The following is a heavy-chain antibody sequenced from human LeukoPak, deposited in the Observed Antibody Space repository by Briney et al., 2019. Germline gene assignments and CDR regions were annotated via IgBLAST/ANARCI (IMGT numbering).Heavy chain of an antibody. D-gene: IGHD3-10*01. CDR3: ARGSGGGWFGESFVDY. J-gene: IGHJ4*02. V-gene: IGHV4-38-2*02. Sequence: SETLSLTCTVSGYSISSGYYWGWIRQPPGKGLEWIGSIYHSGSTYYNPSLKSRVTISVDTSKNQFSLKLSSVTAADTAVYYCARGSGGGWFGESFVDYWGQGTLVTVSS. CDR1: GYSISSGYY. CDR2: IYHSGST.